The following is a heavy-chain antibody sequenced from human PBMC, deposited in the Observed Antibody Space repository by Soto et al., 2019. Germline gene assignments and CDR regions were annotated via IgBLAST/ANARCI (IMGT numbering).Heavy chain of an antibody. J-gene: IGHJ4*02. D-gene: IGHD2-15*01. V-gene: IGHV4-31*03. CDR3: AARIGLLPIDY. CDR1: GGSISSGGYY. Sequence: SETLSLTCTVSGGSISSGGYYWSWIRQHPGKGLEWIGYIYYSGSTYYNPSLKSRVTISVDTSKNQFSLKLSSVTAADTAVYYCAARIGLLPIDYWGQGTLVTVSS. CDR2: IYYSGST.